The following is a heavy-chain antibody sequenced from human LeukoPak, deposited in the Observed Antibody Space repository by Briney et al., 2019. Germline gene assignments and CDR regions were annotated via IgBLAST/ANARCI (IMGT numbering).Heavy chain of an antibody. CDR2: INHSGST. D-gene: IGHD2-15*01. CDR3: ARTGYCSGGSCYSDAFDI. V-gene: IGHV4-34*01. Sequence: SETLSLTCAVYGGSFSGYYWSWIRQPPGKGLEWIGEINHSGSTNYNPSLKSRVTISVDTSKNQFSLKLSSVTAADTAVYYCARTGYCSGGSCYSDAFDIWGQGTMVTVSS. J-gene: IGHJ3*02. CDR1: GGSFSGYY.